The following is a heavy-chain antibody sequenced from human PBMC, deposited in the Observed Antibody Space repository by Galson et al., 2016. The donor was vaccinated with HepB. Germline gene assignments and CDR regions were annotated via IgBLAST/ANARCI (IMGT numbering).Heavy chain of an antibody. D-gene: IGHD3-10*01. CDR2: ISYDGVNK. CDR3: ARDQGSDYGSGTYYNRNFDF. J-gene: IGHJ4*02. CDR1: GFTFRSYA. Sequence: SLRLSCAASGFTFRSYAMHWVRQAPGKGLEWVAFISYDGVNKYYADSVKGRFTISRDNSKNTLYLQVNRLRAGDTALYYCARDQGSDYGSGTYYNRNFDFWGQGTQVTVSS. V-gene: IGHV3-30-3*01.